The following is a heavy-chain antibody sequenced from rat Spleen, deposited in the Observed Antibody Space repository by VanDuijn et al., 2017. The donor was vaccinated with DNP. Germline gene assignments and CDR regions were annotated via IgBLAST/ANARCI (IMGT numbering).Heavy chain of an antibody. CDR1: GFTFNDYW. D-gene: IGHD1-9*01. V-gene: IGHV5-31*01. CDR2: ITGGSGTT. Sequence: EVQLVESGGDLVQPGRSLKLSCVASGFTFNDYWMTWIRQVPGKGLEWIASITGGSGTTSYPDSVKGRFSVSRDNAESILYLQMDSLRSEDTASYYCARLDTYYGYSYYWFFDFWGPGTMVTVSS. CDR3: ARLDTYYGYSYYWFFDF. J-gene: IGHJ1*01.